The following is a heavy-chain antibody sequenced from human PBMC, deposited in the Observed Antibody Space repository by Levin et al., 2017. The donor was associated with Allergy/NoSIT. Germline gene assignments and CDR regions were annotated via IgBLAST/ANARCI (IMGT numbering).Heavy chain of an antibody. J-gene: IGHJ4*02. Sequence: LSLTCAASGFTFNSYWMHWVRQAPGKGLVWVSRLNSDWSSTSYADSVKGRFTISRDNAKDTLYLQMNSLRAEDTAVYYCTRDGSDSSGWYWGDYWGQGTLVTVSS. CDR1: GFTFNSYW. CDR3: TRDGSDSSGWYWGDY. CDR2: LNSDWSST. D-gene: IGHD6-19*01. V-gene: IGHV3-74*01.